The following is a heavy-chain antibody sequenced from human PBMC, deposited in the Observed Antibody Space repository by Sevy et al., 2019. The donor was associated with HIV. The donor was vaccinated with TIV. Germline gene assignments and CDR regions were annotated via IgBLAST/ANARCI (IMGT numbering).Heavy chain of an antibody. V-gene: IGHV3-53*01. CDR1: GFTVSSNY. J-gene: IGHJ4*02. D-gene: IGHD3-22*01. CDR3: ARERHSSGYYGYFDY. Sequence: GGSLRLSCAASGFTVSSNYMSWVRQAPGKGLEWVSVIYSGGSTYYADSVKGRFTIPRDNSKNTLYLQMNSLRAEDTAVYYCARERHSSGYYGYFDYWGQGTLVTVSS. CDR2: IYSGGST.